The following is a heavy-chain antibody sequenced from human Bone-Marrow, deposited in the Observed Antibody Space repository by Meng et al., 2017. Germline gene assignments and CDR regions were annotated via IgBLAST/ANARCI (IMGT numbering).Heavy chain of an antibody. CDR3: ARGSHSNGYFWLDF. Sequence: QVLLVQSGSALKKPGASAEVSCNPSGYTFTKYAVNWVRQAPGQGLEWMGWINTHTGKTTYAQGFTGRFVFSLDTSVSTAYLQISSLRSEDTAVYYCARGSHSNGYFWLDFWGQGTLVTVSS. CDR2: INTHTGKT. CDR1: GYTFTKYA. J-gene: IGHJ4*02. D-gene: IGHD3-22*01. V-gene: IGHV7-4-1*02.